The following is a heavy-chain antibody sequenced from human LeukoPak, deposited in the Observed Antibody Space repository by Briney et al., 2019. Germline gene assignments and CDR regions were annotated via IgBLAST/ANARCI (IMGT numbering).Heavy chain of an antibody. D-gene: IGHD5-18*01. CDR2: IYYSGST. V-gene: IGHV4-39*01. J-gene: IGHJ5*02. Sequence: SETLSLTCTVSGGSTSSSRYYWGWIRQSPGKGLERIGCIYYSGSTYYNPSLKSRVTISVDTSKNQFSLKLSSVTAADTAVYYCARQDTAMVWNWFDPWGQGTLVTVSS. CDR1: GGSTSSSRYY. CDR3: ARQDTAMVWNWFDP.